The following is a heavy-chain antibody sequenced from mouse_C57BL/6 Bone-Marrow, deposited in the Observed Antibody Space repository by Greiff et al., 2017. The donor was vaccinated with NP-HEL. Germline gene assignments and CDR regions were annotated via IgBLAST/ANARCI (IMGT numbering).Heavy chain of an antibody. D-gene: IGHD1-2*01. CDR1: GYTFTSYT. V-gene: IGHV1-4*01. CDR3: ARFLTGPGYFDY. Sequence: LVESGAELARPGASVKMSCKASGYTFTSYTMHWVKQRPGQGLEWIGYIHPSSGYTKYNQKFKDKATLTADKSSSTAYMQLSSLTSEDSAVYYCARFLTGPGYFDYWGQGTTLTVSS. CDR2: IHPSSGYT. J-gene: IGHJ2*01.